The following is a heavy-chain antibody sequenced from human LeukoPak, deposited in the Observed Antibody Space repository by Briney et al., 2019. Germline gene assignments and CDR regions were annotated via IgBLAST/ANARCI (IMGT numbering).Heavy chain of an antibody. CDR3: ARDPGYCSSTSCHPYYYGMDV. J-gene: IGHJ6*02. Sequence: GGSLGLSCAASGFTFSSYAMHWVRQAPGKGLEWVAVISYDGSNKYYADSVKGRFTISRDNSKNTLYLQMNSLRAEDTAVYYCARDPGYCSSTSCHPYYYGMDVWGQGTTVTVSS. CDR2: ISYDGSNK. V-gene: IGHV3-30-3*01. CDR1: GFTFSSYA. D-gene: IGHD2-2*01.